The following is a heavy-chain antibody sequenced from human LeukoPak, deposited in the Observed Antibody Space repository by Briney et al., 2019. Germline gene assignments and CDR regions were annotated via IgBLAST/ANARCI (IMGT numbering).Heavy chain of an antibody. CDR1: GYTFTAYD. D-gene: IGHD2-2*01. J-gene: IGHJ6*02. Sequence: ASVKVSCKASGYTFTAYDMHRVRQAPGQGLEWVGRITPNSSGKNYAQNVQDRFTMTRDTSITTAYMELSRLTSDDTAVYYCARVGPPDASGMDVWGQGTTVTVSS. CDR2: ITPNSSGK. CDR3: ARVGPPDASGMDV. V-gene: IGHV1-2*06.